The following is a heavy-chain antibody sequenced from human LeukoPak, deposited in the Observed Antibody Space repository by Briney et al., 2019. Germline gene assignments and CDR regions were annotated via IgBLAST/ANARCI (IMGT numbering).Heavy chain of an antibody. V-gene: IGHV4-39*01. Sequence: PSETLSLTCTVSGGYITSSTYYWGWIRQSPGRGLEWIGSIYYSGSTYYNPSLKSRVTISVDTSKNQFSLKLSSVTAADTAVYYCARQTGSGLFILPGGQGTLVTVSS. J-gene: IGHJ4*02. CDR2: IYYSGST. D-gene: IGHD3/OR15-3a*01. CDR3: ARQTGSGLFILP. CDR1: GGYITSSTYY.